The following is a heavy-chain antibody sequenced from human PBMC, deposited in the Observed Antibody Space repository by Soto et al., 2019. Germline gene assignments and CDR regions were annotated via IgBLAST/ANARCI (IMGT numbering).Heavy chain of an antibody. J-gene: IGHJ4*02. Sequence: PSETLSLTCTVSVGSISCYFWTWIRQPPGKGLEWIGYISHTGITNXXSSLKSRVXMSVDTSKNQFXLRVSXLTSADTAVYYCARKEYYFDYWCQGILVTVSS. CDR2: ISHTGIT. V-gene: IGHV4-59*01. D-gene: IGHD3-10*01. CDR1: VGSISCYF. CDR3: ARKEYYFDY.